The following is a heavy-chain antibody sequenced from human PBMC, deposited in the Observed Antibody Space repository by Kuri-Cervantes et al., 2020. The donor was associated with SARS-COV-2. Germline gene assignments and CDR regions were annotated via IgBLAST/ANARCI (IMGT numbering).Heavy chain of an antibody. CDR2: IHKDGSDT. Sequence: GESLKISCAASGFTFRIYWMYWVRQVPGRGLEWVARIHKDGSDTIYADSVRGRFTISRDNAINMVYLQMSSLRAEDTAVYYCARGSSSTYFDYWGQGTLVTVSS. J-gene: IGHJ4*02. CDR1: GFTFRIYW. D-gene: IGHD6-6*01. V-gene: IGHV3-74*01. CDR3: ARGSSSTYFDY.